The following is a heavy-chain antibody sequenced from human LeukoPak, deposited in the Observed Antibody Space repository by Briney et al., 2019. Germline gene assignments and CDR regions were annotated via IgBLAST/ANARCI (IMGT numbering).Heavy chain of an antibody. Sequence: GGSLRLSCAASGFTFSSYSMNWVRQAPGKGLEWVSYISSDSDTIYYADSVKGRFTISRDNAKNSLYLQMNSLRDEDTAVYYCARSAGSSYGMDVWGQGTTVTVSS. D-gene: IGHD6-6*01. CDR2: ISSDSDTI. CDR1: GFTFSSYS. CDR3: ARSAGSSYGMDV. J-gene: IGHJ6*02. V-gene: IGHV3-48*02.